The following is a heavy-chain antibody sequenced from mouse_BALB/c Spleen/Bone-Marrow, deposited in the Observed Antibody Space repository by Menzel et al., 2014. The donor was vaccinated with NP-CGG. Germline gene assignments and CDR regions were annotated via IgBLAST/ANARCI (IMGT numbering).Heavy chain of an antibody. CDR2: ISDGGSYT. J-gene: IGHJ3*01. CDR1: GFTFSDYY. V-gene: IGHV5-4*02. D-gene: IGHD1-2*01. CDR3: ARGGAHYYGRGFTY. Sequence: VQLQQSGGGLVKPGGSLKLSCAASGFTFSDYYMYWVRQTPEKRLEWVATISDGGSYTYYPDSVKGRFTISRDNAKNSLYLQMNSLKSEDSAMYYCARGGAHYYGRGFTYWGQGTLVTVSA.